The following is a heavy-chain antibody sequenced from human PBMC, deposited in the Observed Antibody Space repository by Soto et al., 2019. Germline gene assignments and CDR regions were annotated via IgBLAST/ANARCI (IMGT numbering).Heavy chain of an antibody. Sequence: APVKGSWKASGFTFSSYGISWGGHAPGQGLEWMGWISAYNGNTNYAQKLQGRVTMTTDTSTSTAYMELRSLRSDDTAVYYCARDPVGGNWFDPWGQGTLVTVSS. D-gene: IGHD1-26*01. CDR2: ISAYNGNT. CDR3: ARDPVGGNWFDP. CDR1: GFTFSSYG. V-gene: IGHV1-18*01. J-gene: IGHJ5*02.